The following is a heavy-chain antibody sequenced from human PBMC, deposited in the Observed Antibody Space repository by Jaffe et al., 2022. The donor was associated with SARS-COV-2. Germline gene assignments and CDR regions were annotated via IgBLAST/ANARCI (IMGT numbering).Heavy chain of an antibody. Sequence: QVQLQESGPGLVKPSQTLSLTCTVSGGSISSGSYYWSWIRQPAGKGLEWIGRIYTSGSTNYNPSLKSRVTISVDTSKNQFSLKLSSVTAADTAVYYCAREEGYSGYGHYWGQGTLVTVSS. V-gene: IGHV4-61*02. CDR2: IYTSGST. J-gene: IGHJ4*02. D-gene: IGHD5-12*01. CDR3: AREEGYSGYGHY. CDR1: GGSISSGSYY.